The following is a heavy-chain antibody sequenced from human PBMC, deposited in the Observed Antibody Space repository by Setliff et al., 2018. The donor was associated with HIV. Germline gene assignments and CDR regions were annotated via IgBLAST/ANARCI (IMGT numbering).Heavy chain of an antibody. J-gene: IGHJ4*02. CDR1: GGPSSGYY. CDR2: INHSGST. D-gene: IGHD3-22*01. Sequence: SETLSLTCAVYGGPSSGYYWSWIRQPPGKGLEWIGEINHSGSTNYNPSLKSRVTISVDTSKNQFSLKLSSVTAADTAVFYCARLTTTYYYDSSAYYHPVWGQGTLVT. V-gene: IGHV4-34*01. CDR3: ARLTTTYYYDSSAYYHPV.